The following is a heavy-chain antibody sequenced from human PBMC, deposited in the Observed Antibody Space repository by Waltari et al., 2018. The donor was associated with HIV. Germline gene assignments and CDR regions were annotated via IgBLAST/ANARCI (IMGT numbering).Heavy chain of an antibody. CDR2: IHHSGST. V-gene: IGHV4-38-2*01. CDR1: GYPISRGYY. Sequence: QVQLQESGPGLVKPSETLSLPSAVHGYPISRGYYWGWIRQPPGKGLEWIGSIHHSGSTYYNPSLKSRVTLSVDTSKNHFSLKLNSVTAADKAVYYCAGEVGYCSGGTCYSGWFDPWGQGTLVTVSS. D-gene: IGHD2-15*01. CDR3: AGEVGYCSGGTCYSGWFDP. J-gene: IGHJ5*02.